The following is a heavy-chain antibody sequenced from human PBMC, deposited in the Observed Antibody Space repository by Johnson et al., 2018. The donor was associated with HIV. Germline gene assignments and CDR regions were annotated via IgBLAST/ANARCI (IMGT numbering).Heavy chain of an antibody. CDR2: IKQDGSEK. D-gene: IGHD6-6*01. V-gene: IGHV3-7*03. CDR1: GFTFSNAW. Sequence: VQLVESGGGLVKPGGYLRLSCAASGFTFSNAWMSWVRQAPGKGLEWVANIKQDGSEKYYVDSVKGRFTISRDNAKNSLYLQMNSLRAEDTAVYYCARDRGAARDAFDIWGQGTMVTVSS. CDR3: ARDRGAARDAFDI. J-gene: IGHJ3*02.